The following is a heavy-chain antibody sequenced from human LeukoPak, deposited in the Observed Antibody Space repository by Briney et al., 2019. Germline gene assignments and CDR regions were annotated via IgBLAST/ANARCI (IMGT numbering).Heavy chain of an antibody. CDR2: INPNSGGT. CDR1: GYTFTGYY. V-gene: IGHV1-2*04. J-gene: IGHJ4*02. D-gene: IGHD4-17*01. Sequence: ASVKVSCKASGYTFTGYYMHWVRQAPGQGLEWMGWINPNSGGTNYAQKFQDWVTMTRDTSISTAYMELSRLRSDDTAVYYCARDRYGDYPLDYWGQGTLVTVSS. CDR3: ARDRYGDYPLDY.